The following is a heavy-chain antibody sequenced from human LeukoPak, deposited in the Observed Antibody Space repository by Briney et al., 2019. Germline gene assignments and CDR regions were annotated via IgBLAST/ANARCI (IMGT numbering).Heavy chain of an antibody. CDR1: GYTFTCYY. J-gene: IGHJ4*02. V-gene: IGHV1-2*02. CDR3: ARDITYSSGCGY. Sequence: ASVKVSCKASGYTFTCYYMHWVRQAPGQGLEWMGWINPNSGGTNYAQKFQGRVTMTRDTSISTAYMELSRLRSDDTAVYYCARDITYSSGCGYWGQGTLVTVSS. CDR2: INPNSGGT. D-gene: IGHD6-19*01.